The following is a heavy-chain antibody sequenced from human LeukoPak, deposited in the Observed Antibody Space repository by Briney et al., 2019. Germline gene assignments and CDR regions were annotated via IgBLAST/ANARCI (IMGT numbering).Heavy chain of an antibody. D-gene: IGHD3-16*01. V-gene: IGHV3-9*01. Sequence: GRSLRLSCAASGFTFYDYAMPWVRHAPGKGLEWVSGISWNSGSIGYADSVKGRFTISRDNAKNSLYLQMNSLRAEDTALYYCAKAQSHGLFDYWGQGTLVTVSS. CDR1: GFTFYDYA. J-gene: IGHJ4*02. CDR3: AKAQSHGLFDY. CDR2: ISWNSGSI.